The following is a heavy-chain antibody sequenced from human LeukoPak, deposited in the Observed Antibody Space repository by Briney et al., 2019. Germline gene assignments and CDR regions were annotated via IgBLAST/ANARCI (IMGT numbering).Heavy chain of an antibody. V-gene: IGHV4-34*01. J-gene: IGHJ3*02. Sequence: SETLSLTCAVYGGSFSGYYWSWIRQPPGKGLEWIGEINHSGSTNYNPSLKSRVTISVDTSKNQFSLKLSSVTAADTAVYYCARGFGWYKTIDAFDIWGQGIMVTVSS. CDR2: INHSGST. CDR3: ARGFGWYKTIDAFDI. CDR1: GGSFSGYY. D-gene: IGHD6-19*01.